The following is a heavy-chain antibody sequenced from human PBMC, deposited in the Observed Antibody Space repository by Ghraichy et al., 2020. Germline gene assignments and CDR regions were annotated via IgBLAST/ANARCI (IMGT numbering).Heavy chain of an antibody. CDR1: GGSISSSSYY. Sequence: SQTLSLTCTVSGGSISSSSYYWGWIRQPPGKGLEWIGSIYYSGSTYYNPSLKSRVTISVDTSKNQFSLKLSSVTAADTAVYYCARQFTGNWNYPWYFDLWGRGTLVTVSS. CDR3: ARQFTGNWNYPWYFDL. D-gene: IGHD1-7*01. J-gene: IGHJ2*01. V-gene: IGHV4-39*07. CDR2: IYYSGST.